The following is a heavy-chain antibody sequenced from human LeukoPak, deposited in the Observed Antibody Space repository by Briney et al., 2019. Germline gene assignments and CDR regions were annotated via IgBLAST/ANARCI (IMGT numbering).Heavy chain of an antibody. CDR1: GFTFSSYG. D-gene: IGHD2-15*01. V-gene: IGHV3-66*01. CDR3: AREYCSGGSCPRSDAFDI. Sequence: GGSLRLSCAASGFTFSSYGMSWVRQAPGKGLEWVSVIYSGGSTYYGDSVKGRFTISRDNSKNTLYLQMNSLRAEDTAVYYCAREYCSGGSCPRSDAFDIWGQGTMVTVSS. J-gene: IGHJ3*02. CDR2: IYSGGST.